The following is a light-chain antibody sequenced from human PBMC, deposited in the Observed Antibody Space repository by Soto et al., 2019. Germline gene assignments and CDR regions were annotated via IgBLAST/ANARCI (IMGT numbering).Light chain of an antibody. V-gene: IGKV1-5*03. CDR3: HQYDRFPHT. Sequence: DVQMTQSPSTLSASIGDRVTITCRTSQTINDWLAWYQQKPGKAPSLLIYKASTLESGVPLRFSGSGSGTEFTLTISNLQPDDFATFYCHQYDRFPHTFGQGTNV. CDR1: QTINDW. CDR2: KAS. J-gene: IGKJ1*01.